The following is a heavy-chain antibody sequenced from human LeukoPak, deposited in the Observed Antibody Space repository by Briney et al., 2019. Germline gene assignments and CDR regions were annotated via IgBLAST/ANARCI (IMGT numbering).Heavy chain of an antibody. V-gene: IGHV4-59*12. CDR1: GGSISSCY. J-gene: IGHJ4*02. Sequence: SETLSLTCTVSGGSISSCYWSWIRQPAGKGLEWIGEIYHVGSTNYNPSLKSRVTISVDKSKNQFSLKLSSVTAADTAVYYCARDRYGSGTAFDYWGQGTLVTVSS. D-gene: IGHD3-10*01. CDR2: IYHVGST. CDR3: ARDRYGSGTAFDY.